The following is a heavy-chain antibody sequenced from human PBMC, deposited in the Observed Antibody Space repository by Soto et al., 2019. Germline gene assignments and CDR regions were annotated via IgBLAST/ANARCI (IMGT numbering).Heavy chain of an antibody. Sequence: GALLLGCPASGCTFRSYSMNWVRQAPGKGLEWVSSISSSSSYIYYADSVKGRFTISRDNAKNSLYLKMNSLRAEDTAVYYCARTKPIAAADLNWFDPWGQGTRGTVS. CDR1: GCTFRSYS. CDR3: ARTKPIAAADLNWFDP. V-gene: IGHV3-21*01. CDR2: ISSSSSYI. D-gene: IGHD6-13*01. J-gene: IGHJ5*02.